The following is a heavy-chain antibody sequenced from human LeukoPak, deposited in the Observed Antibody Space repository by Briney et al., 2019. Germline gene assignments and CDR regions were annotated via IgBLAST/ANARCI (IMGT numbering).Heavy chain of an antibody. CDR1: GGSISSYY. J-gene: IGHJ4*02. CDR3: ARTLAFFDIVSTTYYFDY. Sequence: PSETLSLTCTVSGGSISSYYWSWIRQPPGKGLEWMGYIYYSGSTNYNPSLKSRVTISVDTSKSQFSLKLSSVTAADTAVYYCARTLAFFDIVSTTYYFDYWGQGTLVTVSS. CDR2: IYYSGST. D-gene: IGHD5/OR15-5a*01. V-gene: IGHV4-59*01.